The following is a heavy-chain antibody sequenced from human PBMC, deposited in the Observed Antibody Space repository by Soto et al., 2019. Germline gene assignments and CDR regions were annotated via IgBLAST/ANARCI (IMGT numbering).Heavy chain of an antibody. CDR3: ATLSLITIFGLKYQSTFDP. CDR1: GGSISSSSYY. J-gene: IGHJ5*02. CDR2: IYYSGST. V-gene: IGHV4-39*01. D-gene: IGHD3-3*01. Sequence: QLQLQESGPGLVKPSETLSLTCTVSGGSISSSSYYWGWIRQPPGKGLEWIGSIYYSGSTYYNPSLKSRVTISVDTSKNQFSLKLSSVTAADTAVYYCATLSLITIFGLKYQSTFDPWGQGTLVTVSS.